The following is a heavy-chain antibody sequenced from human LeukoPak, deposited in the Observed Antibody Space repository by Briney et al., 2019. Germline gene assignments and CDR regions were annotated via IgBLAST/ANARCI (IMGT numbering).Heavy chain of an antibody. J-gene: IGHJ4*02. Sequence: PGGSLRLSCAASGFTLSSYAMSWVRQAPGKGVEWVSAISGSGGSTYYADSVKGRFTISRDNSKNTLYLQMNSLRAEDTAVYYCAGVGGYFDYWGQGTLVTVSS. D-gene: IGHD3-16*01. CDR1: GFTLSSYA. V-gene: IGHV3-23*01. CDR2: ISGSGGST. CDR3: AGVGGYFDY.